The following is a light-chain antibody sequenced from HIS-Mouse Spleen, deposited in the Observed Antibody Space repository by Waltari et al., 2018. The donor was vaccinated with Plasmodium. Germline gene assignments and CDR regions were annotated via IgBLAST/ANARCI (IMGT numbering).Light chain of an antibody. CDR1: ALPKKY. CDR2: EDS. V-gene: IGLV3-10*01. J-gene: IGLJ3*02. Sequence: SYELTQPPSVSVSSGQTARITRTADALPKKYAYWSQQKSGQAPVLVIYEDSKRPAGSPERCSGSSTVTMATLTISVAQVEDVADYYCYSTNSSGDYRVFGGGTKLTV. CDR3: YSTNSSGDYRV.